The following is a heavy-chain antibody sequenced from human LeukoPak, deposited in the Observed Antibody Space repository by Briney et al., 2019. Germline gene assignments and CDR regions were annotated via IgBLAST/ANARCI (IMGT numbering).Heavy chain of an antibody. CDR1: GGSISSSSYY. Sequence: KSSETLSLICTVSGGSISSSSYYWGWIRQPPGKGLEWIGSIYYSGSTYYNPSLKSRVTISVDTSKNQFSLKLSSVTAADTAVYYCARRRIIVVVPAAIGIQFDPWGQGTLVTVSS. D-gene: IGHD2-2*01. CDR2: IYYSGST. CDR3: ARRRIIVVVPAAIGIQFDP. V-gene: IGHV4-39*01. J-gene: IGHJ5*02.